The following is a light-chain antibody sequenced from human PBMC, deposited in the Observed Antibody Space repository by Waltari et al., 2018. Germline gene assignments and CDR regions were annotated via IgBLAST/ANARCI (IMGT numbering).Light chain of an antibody. V-gene: IGLV2-14*03. CDR1: SSDVGGYNY. J-gene: IGLJ1*01. Sequence: QSALTQPASVSGSPGQSITISCTGISSDVGGYNYVSLYQQYPGKAPKLMFYDVINRPSGFFNRFYGSKSGISASMTIFGLQAEDEAAYYCSSYTSSSPYVFGTGTKVTVL. CDR2: DVI. CDR3: SSYTSSSPYV.